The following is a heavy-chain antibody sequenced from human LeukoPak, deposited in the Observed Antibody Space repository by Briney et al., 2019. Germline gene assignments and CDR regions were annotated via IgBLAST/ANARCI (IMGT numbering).Heavy chain of an antibody. CDR3: AKDKEGDFGDHCDY. D-gene: IGHD4-17*01. CDR1: GFTFSSYA. J-gene: IGHJ4*02. CDR2: ISGSGDST. V-gene: IGHV3-23*01. Sequence: GGSLRLSCAASGFTFSSYAMTWVRQAPGKGLEWVSVISGSGDSTYHADSVKGRFTISRDNSKNTLYLQMNSLRADDTAVYYCAKDKEGDFGDHCDYWGQGTLVTVSS.